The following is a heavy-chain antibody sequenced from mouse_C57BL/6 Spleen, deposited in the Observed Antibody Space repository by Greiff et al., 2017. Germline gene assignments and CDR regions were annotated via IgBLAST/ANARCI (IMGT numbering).Heavy chain of an antibody. CDR3: ARQGLCPGYFDV. D-gene: IGHD2-2*01. CDR2: ISNGGGST. V-gene: IGHV5-12*01. CDR1: GFTFSDYY. J-gene: IGHJ1*03. Sequence: DVHLVESGGGLVQPGGSLKLSCAASGFTFSDYYMYWVRQTPEKRLEWVAYISNGGGSTYYPDTVKGRFTISRDNAKNTLYLQISRLKSEDTAIYYCARQGLCPGYFDVWGTGTTVTVSS.